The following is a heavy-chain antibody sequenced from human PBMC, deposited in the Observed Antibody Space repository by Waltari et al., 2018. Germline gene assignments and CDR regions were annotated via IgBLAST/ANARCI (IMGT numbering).Heavy chain of an antibody. V-gene: IGHV1-46*01. CDR2: SKPRCGDT. CDR1: GYVFTSDY. CDR3: GKDQGASGWNKGWLDP. J-gene: IGHJ5*02. Sequence: QVQLVQSGAEVKKPGATVRVSCKASGYVFTSDYIHWVRQAPGQGLEWMGISKPRCGDTTYAQKFQGRVTMTRDWATSTVYMELSSLRSEDTAVYYCGKDQGASGWNKGWLDPWGQGTLVTVSS. D-gene: IGHD6-19*01.